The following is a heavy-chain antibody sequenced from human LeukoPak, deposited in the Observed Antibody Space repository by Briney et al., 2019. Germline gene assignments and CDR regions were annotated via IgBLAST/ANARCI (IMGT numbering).Heavy chain of an antibody. CDR1: GFTFTSYA. CDR2: ISGSGGST. V-gene: IGHV3-23*01. Sequence: GGSLRLSCAASGFTFTSYAMSWVRQAPGKGLEWVSVISGSGGSTYYADSVKGRFTISRDNSKNTLYLQMNSLRAEDTAEYYCAKVAGYQPYYGMDVWGQETTVTVSS. CDR3: AKVAGYQPYYGMDV. D-gene: IGHD2-2*01. J-gene: IGHJ6*02.